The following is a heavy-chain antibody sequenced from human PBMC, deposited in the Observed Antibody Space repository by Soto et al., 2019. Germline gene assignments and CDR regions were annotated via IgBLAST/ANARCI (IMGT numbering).Heavy chain of an antibody. CDR3: AKEDIVVVPAVHAVFDY. CDR2: ISGSGGST. D-gene: IGHD2-2*01. CDR1: GFTFSSYA. Sequence: GGSLRLSCAASGFTFSSYAMSWVRQAPGKGLEWVSAISGSGGSTYYADSVKGRFTISRDNSKNTLYLQMNSLRAEDTAVYYCAKEDIVVVPAVHAVFDYWGQGTLVTVSS. J-gene: IGHJ4*02. V-gene: IGHV3-23*01.